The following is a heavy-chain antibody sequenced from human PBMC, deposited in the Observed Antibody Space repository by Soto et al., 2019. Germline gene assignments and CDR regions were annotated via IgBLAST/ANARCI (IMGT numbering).Heavy chain of an antibody. Sequence: PGGSLRLSCAASGFTFDDYAMHWVRQAPGKGLEWVSGISWNSGSIGYADSVKGRFTISRDNAENSLYLQMNSLRAEDTALYYCAKVLDGYYYYYGMDVWGQGTTVTVSS. CDR3: AKVLDGYYYYYGMDV. V-gene: IGHV3-9*01. J-gene: IGHJ6*02. CDR2: ISWNSGSI. CDR1: GFTFDDYA.